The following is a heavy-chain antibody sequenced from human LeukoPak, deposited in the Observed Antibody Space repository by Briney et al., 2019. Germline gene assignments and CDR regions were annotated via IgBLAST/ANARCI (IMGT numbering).Heavy chain of an antibody. CDR3: AKDSIVVVPAATDDYGMDV. CDR1: GFTFSSYA. V-gene: IGHV3-23*01. D-gene: IGHD2-2*01. Sequence: GGSLRLSCAASGFTFSSYAMSCVRQAPGKGLEWVSAISGSGGSTYYADSVKGRFTISRDNSKNTLYLRMNSLRAEDTAVYYCAKDSIVVVPAATDDYGMDVWGQGTTVTVSS. J-gene: IGHJ6*02. CDR2: ISGSGGST.